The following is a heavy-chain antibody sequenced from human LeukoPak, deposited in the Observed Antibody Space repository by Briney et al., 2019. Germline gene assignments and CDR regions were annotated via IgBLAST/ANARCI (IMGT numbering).Heavy chain of an antibody. CDR2: ISSSSSYI. CDR3: ARDLTYYDSSGYPISGI. D-gene: IGHD3-22*01. V-gene: IGHV3-21*01. CDR1: GFTFSSYS. J-gene: IGHJ3*02. Sequence: GGSLRLSCAASGFTFSSYSMNWVRQAPGKGLEWVSSISSSSSYIYYADSVKGRFTIYRDNAKNSLYLQINSLRAEDTAVYYCARDLTYYDSSGYPISGIWGQGTMVTVSS.